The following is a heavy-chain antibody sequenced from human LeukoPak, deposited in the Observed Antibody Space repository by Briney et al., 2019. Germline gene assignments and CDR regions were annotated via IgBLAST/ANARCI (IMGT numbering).Heavy chain of an antibody. CDR1: GYTFTSYY. V-gene: IGHV1-46*01. J-gene: IGHJ4*02. Sequence: GASVKVSCKASGYTFTSYYMHWVRPAPGQGLEWMGIINPSGGSTRYAQNFQGRVTMTRDMSTSTVYMELSSLRSEDTAVYYCARDPGDSMVFIYYFDYWGQGTLVTVSS. CDR3: ARDPGDSMVFIYYFDY. D-gene: IGHD2-8*01. CDR2: INPSGGST.